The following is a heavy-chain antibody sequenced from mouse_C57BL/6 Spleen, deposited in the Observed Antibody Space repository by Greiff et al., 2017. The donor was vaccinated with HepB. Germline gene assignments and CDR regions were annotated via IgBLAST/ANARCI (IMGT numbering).Heavy chain of an antibody. CDR1: GYTFTSYW. J-gene: IGHJ1*03. V-gene: IGHV1-72*01. Sequence: QVQLQQPGAELVKPGASVKLSCKASGYTFTSYWMHWVKQRPGRGLEWIGRIDPNSGGTKYNEKFKSKATLTVDKPSSTAYMQLSSLTSGDSAVYYCARAVPYWYFDVWGTGTTVTVSS. CDR3: ARAVPYWYFDV. CDR2: IDPNSGGT.